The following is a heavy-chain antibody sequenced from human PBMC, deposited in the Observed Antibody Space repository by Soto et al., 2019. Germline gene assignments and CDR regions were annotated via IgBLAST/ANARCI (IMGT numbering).Heavy chain of an antibody. V-gene: IGHV3-66*01. Sequence: EVQLVESGGGLVQPGGSLRLSCAGSGFTVSRNYMTWLRQTPGKGLEWVSVIYAGGTTYYADSVKGRFKISRDISSNTLTLQTDNPRVEDTAVYYCARGRHAESMYLSLAAYWGQGIVVAVSS. CDR1: GFTVSRNY. CDR2: IYAGGTT. CDR3: ARGRHAESMYLSLAAY. J-gene: IGHJ4*02. D-gene: IGHD2-2*01.